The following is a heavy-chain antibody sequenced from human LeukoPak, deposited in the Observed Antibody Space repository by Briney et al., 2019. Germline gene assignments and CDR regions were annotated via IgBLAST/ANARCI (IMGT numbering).Heavy chain of an antibody. CDR1: GGSFSGYY. Sequence: SETLSLTCAVYGGSFSGYYWSWIRQPPGKGLEWIGEINHSGSTNYNPSLKSRVTISVDTSKNQFSLKLSSVTAADTAVYYCARGVYNRGDYWGRGTLVTVSS. CDR3: ARGVYNRGDY. J-gene: IGHJ4*02. V-gene: IGHV4-34*01. CDR2: INHSGST. D-gene: IGHD1-1*01.